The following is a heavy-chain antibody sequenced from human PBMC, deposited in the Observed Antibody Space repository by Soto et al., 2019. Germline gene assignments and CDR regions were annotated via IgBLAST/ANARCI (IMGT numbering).Heavy chain of an antibody. D-gene: IGHD6-13*01. CDR2: IDPGDTFT. CDR1: GYSFTSYS. CDR3: ARLQAAAGDKGPTFHY. V-gene: IGHV5-10-1*01. Sequence: EVQLVQSGAEVKKPGESLRISCNGSGYSFTSYSISWVRQMPGKGLEWMGRIDPGDTFTNYSPSFQGHANNSSDKSISTAYLPWSRLKASDTAMYYCARLQAAAGDKGPTFHYWGQGTLVTVSS. J-gene: IGHJ4*02.